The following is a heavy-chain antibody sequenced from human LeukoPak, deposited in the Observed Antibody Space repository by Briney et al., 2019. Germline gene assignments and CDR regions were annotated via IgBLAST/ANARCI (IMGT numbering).Heavy chain of an antibody. Sequence: ASVKVSCKASGCTXTSYYMHGVRQAPGQGLEWMGINNSSGGSTSYAQKFQGRVTMTRDTSTSTVYMELSSLRSEDTAVYYCARVQGYYYYGMDVWGQGTTVTVSS. CDR1: GCTXTSYY. J-gene: IGHJ6*02. CDR2: NNSSGGST. CDR3: ARVQGYYYYGMDV. V-gene: IGHV1-46*01.